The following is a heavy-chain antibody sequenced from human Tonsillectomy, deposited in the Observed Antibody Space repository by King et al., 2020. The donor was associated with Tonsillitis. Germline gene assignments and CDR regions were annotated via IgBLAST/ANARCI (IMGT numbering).Heavy chain of an antibody. CDR2: IDPSDSYT. Sequence: VQLVESGAEVKKPGESLRISCKGSGYSFTSYWISWVRQMPGKGLEWRGRIDPSDSYTNYSPSFQGHVTISADKSISTAYLQWSSLKASDTAMYYCARHVGDLFLFDPWGQGTLVTVSS. D-gene: IGHD4-17*01. V-gene: IGHV5-10-1*03. CDR3: ARHVGDLFLFDP. J-gene: IGHJ5*02. CDR1: GYSFTSYW.